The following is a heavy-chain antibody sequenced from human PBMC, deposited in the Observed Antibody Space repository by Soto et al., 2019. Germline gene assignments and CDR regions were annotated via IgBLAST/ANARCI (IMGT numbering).Heavy chain of an antibody. CDR1: GGSISSYY. CDR3: ARTTLWRGDPGHYFDY. CDR2: IYYSGST. D-gene: IGHD3-10*01. V-gene: IGHV4-59*08. J-gene: IGHJ4*02. Sequence: SETLSLTCTVSGGSISSYYWSWIRQPPGKGLEWIGYIYYSGSTNHNPSLKSRVTISVDTSKNQFSLKLSSVTAADTAVYYCARTTLWRGDPGHYFDYWGQGTLVTVSS.